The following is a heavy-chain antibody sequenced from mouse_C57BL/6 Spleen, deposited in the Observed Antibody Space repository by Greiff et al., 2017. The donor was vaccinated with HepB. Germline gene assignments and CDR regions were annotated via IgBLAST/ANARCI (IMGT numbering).Heavy chain of an antibody. J-gene: IGHJ2*01. CDR3: ARSTTVVAPNFDY. CDR2: IYWDDDK. V-gene: IGHV8-12*01. Sequence: QVTLKVCGPGILQSSQTLSLTCSFSGFSLSTSGMGVSWIRQPSGKGLEWLAHIYWDDDKRYNPSLKSRLTISKDTSRNQVFLKITSVDTADTATYYCARSTTVVAPNFDYWGQGTTLTVSS. D-gene: IGHD1-1*01. CDR1: GFSLSTSGMG.